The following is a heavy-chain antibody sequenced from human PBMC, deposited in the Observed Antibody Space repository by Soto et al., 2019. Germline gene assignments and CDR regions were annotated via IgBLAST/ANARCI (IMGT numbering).Heavy chain of an antibody. V-gene: IGHV3-48*01. CDR2: ISSSSSTI. CDR3: ARDQGWYFDL. CDR1: GFTFSSYS. Sequence: EVQLVESGGGLVQPGGSLRLSCAASGFTFSSYSMNWVRQAPGKGLEWVSYISSSSSTIYYADSVKGRFTISRDNAKNSLYLQMNSLRAEDTAVYYCARDQGWYFDLWGRGTLVTVSS. J-gene: IGHJ2*01.